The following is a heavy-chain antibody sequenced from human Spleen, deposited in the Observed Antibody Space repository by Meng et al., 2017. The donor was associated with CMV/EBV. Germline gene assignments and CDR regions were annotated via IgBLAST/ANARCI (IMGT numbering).Heavy chain of an antibody. D-gene: IGHD5-12*01. CDR1: GGSISSSSYY. J-gene: IGHJ4*02. CDR2: IYYSGST. CDR3: AREDIVATTSFDY. V-gene: IGHV4-39*07. Sequence: HLHLRQSGPGLVKPSETLSFTCTVSGGSISSSSYYWGWIRQPPGKGLEWIGSIYYSGSTYYNPSLKSRVTISVDTSKNQFSLKLSSVTAADTAVYYCAREDIVATTSFDYWGQGTLVTVSS.